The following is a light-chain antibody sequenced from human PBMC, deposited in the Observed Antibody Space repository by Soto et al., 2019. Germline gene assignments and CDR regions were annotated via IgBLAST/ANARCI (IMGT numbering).Light chain of an antibody. J-gene: IGKJ4*01. CDR1: QSVSSN. V-gene: IGKV3-15*01. CDR2: GAS. CDR3: QQYNNWPPLT. Sequence: EIVMTQSPATLSVSPGERVTLSCRASQSVSSNLAWYQQKPGQAPRLLIFGASSRATGIPGRFSGSGSGTEFTLTISSLQSEDFAVYYCQQYNNWPPLTFGGGTKAEIK.